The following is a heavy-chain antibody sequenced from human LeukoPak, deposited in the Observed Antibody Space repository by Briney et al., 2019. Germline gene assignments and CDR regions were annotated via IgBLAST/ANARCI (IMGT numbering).Heavy chain of an antibody. CDR3: ARHPSGSSFDY. D-gene: IGHD5-12*01. CDR1: GDSISNTIYY. CDR2: IYYRGNT. V-gene: IGHV4-39*01. Sequence: SETLSLTCTVSGDSISNTIYYWGWVRQPPGKGLEWIATIYYRGNTYYNPSLKSRVTISVDTSNNQFSLKLSSVTAADTAVYYCARHPSGSSFDYWGQGTLVTVSS. J-gene: IGHJ4*02.